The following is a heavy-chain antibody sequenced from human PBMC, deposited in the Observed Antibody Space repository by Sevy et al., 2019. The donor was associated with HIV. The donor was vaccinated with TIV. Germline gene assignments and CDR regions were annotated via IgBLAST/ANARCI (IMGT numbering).Heavy chain of an antibody. Sequence: GGSLRLSCVVSGLNFRDYSVNWIRQAPGKGLEWVSAINNDGTYIFYGDSVKGRFTVSRDNAKNSLYLHMNSLRADDTAVYYCVRDGGDEYGAGSYYGPFDYWGRRTLVTVSS. V-gene: IGHV3-21*06. CDR3: VRDGGDEYGAGSYYGPFDY. J-gene: IGHJ4*02. CDR1: GLNFRDYS. CDR2: INNDGTYI. D-gene: IGHD3-10*01.